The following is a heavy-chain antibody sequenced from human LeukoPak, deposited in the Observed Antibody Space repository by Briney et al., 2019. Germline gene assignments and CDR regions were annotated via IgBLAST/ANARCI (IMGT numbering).Heavy chain of an antibody. Sequence: PSETLSLTCTISGGSSSGYYWNWLRQTPGKGLEWIGYIYYRGGTNYNPSLKSRVSMSIDTSKTQLSLQLDSATAADTAVYYCARGEVRLSVWGKGTTVTVSS. CDR3: ARGEVRLSV. V-gene: IGHV4-59*01. CDR1: GGSSSGYY. CDR2: IYYRGGT. D-gene: IGHD1-26*01. J-gene: IGHJ6*04.